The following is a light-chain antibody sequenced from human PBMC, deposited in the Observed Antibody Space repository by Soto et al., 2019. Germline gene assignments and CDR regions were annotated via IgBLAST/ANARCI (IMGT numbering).Light chain of an antibody. J-gene: IGLJ2*01. CDR2: NTN. CDR3: LLFYSGPRV. CDR1: TGAVTSSHY. V-gene: IGLV7-46*01. Sequence: QAVVTQEPSLTGSPGGTVTLTCGSSTGAVTSSHYPYWFQQRPGQAPRTLIHNTNNKHSWTPARFSGSLLGGKAALTLSGAQPEDEADYYCLLFYSGPRVFGGGTKLTVL.